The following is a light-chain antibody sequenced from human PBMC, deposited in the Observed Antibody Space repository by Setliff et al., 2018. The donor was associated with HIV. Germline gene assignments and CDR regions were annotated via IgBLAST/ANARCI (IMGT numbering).Light chain of an antibody. CDR2: EVS. J-gene: IGLJ2*01. CDR3: SSYAGSNNLV. Sequence: SALAQPPSASGSPGQSVTISCTGTSSDVGGYKYVSWYQQHPGKAPKLIIYEVSRRPSGVPDRFSGSKSGNTASLTVSGLQAEDEADYYCSSYAGSNNLVFGGGTKVTVL. CDR1: SSDVGGYKY. V-gene: IGLV2-8*01.